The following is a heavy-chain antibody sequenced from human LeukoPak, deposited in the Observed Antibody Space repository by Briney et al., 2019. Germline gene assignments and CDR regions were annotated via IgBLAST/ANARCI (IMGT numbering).Heavy chain of an antibody. D-gene: IGHD1-26*01. J-gene: IGHJ4*02. CDR1: GYSYTTSY. CDR3: ARGGTYYPCIDY. Sequence: ASVKVSFKASGYSYTTSYINWVRQAPGQGLEWMGWVSAYNGKTEYAQKFQGRVTMTTDSSTNTAYMDLTSLRSDDTAVYYCARGGTYYPCIDYWGQGTLVTVSS. V-gene: IGHV1-18*01. CDR2: VSAYNGKT.